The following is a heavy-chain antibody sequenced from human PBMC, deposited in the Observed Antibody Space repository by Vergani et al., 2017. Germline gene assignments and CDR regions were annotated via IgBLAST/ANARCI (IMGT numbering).Heavy chain of an antibody. CDR3: ARDPSTYSSGWYDDY. J-gene: IGHJ4*02. V-gene: IGHV3-30*02. D-gene: IGHD6-19*01. CDR1: GFTFSSYG. Sequence: QVQLVESGGGVVQPGGSLRLSCAASGFTFSSYGMHWVRQAPGKGLEWVAFIRYDGSNKYYADSVKGRFTISRDNAKNSLYLQMNSLRAEDTAVYYCARDPSTYSSGWYDDYWGQGTLVTVSS. CDR2: IRYDGSNK.